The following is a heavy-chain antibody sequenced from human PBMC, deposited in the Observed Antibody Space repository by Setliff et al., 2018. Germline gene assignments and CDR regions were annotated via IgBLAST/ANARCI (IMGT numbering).Heavy chain of an antibody. D-gene: IGHD2-21*02. CDR3: ATDLKFARFCFGSNCYSGAFEM. Sequence: SVKVSCKASGGSFRTSSISWVRQAPGQGLEWMGGIIPILNKPNYAQSFQGRVAITADKSTTTSYMELSGLGSEDTALYFCATDLKFARFCFGSNCYSGAFEMWGQGTMVTVSS. CDR2: IIPILNKP. V-gene: IGHV1-69*10. CDR1: GGSFRTSS. J-gene: IGHJ3*02.